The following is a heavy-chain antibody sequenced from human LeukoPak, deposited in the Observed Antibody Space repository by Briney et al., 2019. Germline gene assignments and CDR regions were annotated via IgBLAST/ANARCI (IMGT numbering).Heavy chain of an antibody. CDR1: GGSISSYY. J-gene: IGHJ4*02. Sequence: SETLSLTCTVSGGSISSYYWSWIRQPPGKGLEWIGYVYYSGSTNYNPSLKSRVTMSVDTSKNQFSLKLSSVTAADTAVYYCAREVYRVAARTFDYWGQGTLVTVSS. CDR2: VYYSGST. D-gene: IGHD6-6*01. V-gene: IGHV4-59*12. CDR3: AREVYRVAARTFDY.